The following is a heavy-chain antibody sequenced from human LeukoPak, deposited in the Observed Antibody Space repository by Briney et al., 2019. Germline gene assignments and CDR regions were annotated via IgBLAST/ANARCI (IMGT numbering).Heavy chain of an antibody. CDR1: GFTFSSYS. D-gene: IGHD6-13*01. J-gene: IGHJ4*02. Sequence: GGSLRLSCAASGFTFSSYSMNWVRQAPGKGLEWVSSISSSSSYIYYADSVKGRFTISRDNAKNSLYLQMNSLRADVTAGYDCAKNVGYSSSWWSPDYWGQGTLVTVSS. V-gene: IGHV3-21*01. CDR3: AKNVGYSSSWWSPDY. CDR2: ISSSSSYI.